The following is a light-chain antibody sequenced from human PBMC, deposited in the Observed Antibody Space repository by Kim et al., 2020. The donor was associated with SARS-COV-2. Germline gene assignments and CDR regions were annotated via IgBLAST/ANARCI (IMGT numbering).Light chain of an antibody. CDR1: QSIGSRY. J-gene: IGKJ3*01. CDR3: QQYGSSPRFT. CDR2: GAS. Sequence: PGERATLSCRASQSIGSRYLAWYQQKPGQAPRLLIYGASSRATGIPDRFSGRGSGTDFTLTISRLEPEDFAVYYCQQYGSSPRFTFGPGTKVDIK. V-gene: IGKV3-20*01.